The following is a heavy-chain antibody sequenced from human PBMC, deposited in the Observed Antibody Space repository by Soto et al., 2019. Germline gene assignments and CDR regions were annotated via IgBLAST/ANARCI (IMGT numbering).Heavy chain of an antibody. CDR3: ARVVPMGRGVDPYYYYGMDV. CDR2: IYYSGST. Sequence: PSETLSLTCTVSGGSISSYYWSWIRQPPGKGLEWIGYIYYSGSTNYNPSLKSRVTISVDTSKNQFSLKLSSVTAADTAVYYCARVVPMGRGVDPYYYYGMDVWGQGTTVTVPS. CDR1: GGSISSYY. J-gene: IGHJ6*02. V-gene: IGHV4-59*01. D-gene: IGHD2-8*02.